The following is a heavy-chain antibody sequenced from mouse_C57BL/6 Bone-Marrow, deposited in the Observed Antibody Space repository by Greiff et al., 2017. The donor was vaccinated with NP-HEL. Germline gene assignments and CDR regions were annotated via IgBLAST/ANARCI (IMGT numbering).Heavy chain of an antibody. CDR2: IDPENGDT. V-gene: IGHV14-4*01. J-gene: IGHJ2*01. Sequence: EVHLVESGAELVRPGASVKLSCTASGFNIKDDYMHWVKQRPEQGLEWIGWIDPENGDTEYASKFQGKATITADTSSNTAYLQLSSLTSEDTAVYYCTGYFDYWGQGTTLTVSS. CDR3: TGYFDY. CDR1: GFNIKDDY.